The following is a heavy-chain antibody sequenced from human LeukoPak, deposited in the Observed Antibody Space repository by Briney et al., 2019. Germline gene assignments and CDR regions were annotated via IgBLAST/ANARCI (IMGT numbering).Heavy chain of an antibody. D-gene: IGHD5-12*01. CDR2: IIPILGIA. V-gene: IGHV1-69*04. CDR1: GGTFSSYA. Sequence: ASVKVSCKASGGTFSSYAISWVRQAPGQGLEWMGRIIPILGIANYAQKLQGRVTITADKSTSTAYMELSSLRSEDTAVYYCAIRGGYDSPPAVDYWGQGTLVTVSS. J-gene: IGHJ4*02. CDR3: AIRGGYDSPPAVDY.